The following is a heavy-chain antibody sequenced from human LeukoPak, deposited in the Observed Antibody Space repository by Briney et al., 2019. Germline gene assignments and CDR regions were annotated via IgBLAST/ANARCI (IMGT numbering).Heavy chain of an antibody. CDR2: ISAYNGNT. CDR1: GYTFTSYG. Sequence: ASVKVSCKASGYTFTSYGISWVREAPGQVLEWMGWISAYNGNTNYAQKLQGRVTMTTHTSTSTAYMELRSLRSDDTAVYYCARDRYCSITKCYNWFDPWGQGTLVTVSS. CDR3: ARDRYCSITKCYNWFDP. J-gene: IGHJ5*02. D-gene: IGHD2-2*01. V-gene: IGHV1-18*01.